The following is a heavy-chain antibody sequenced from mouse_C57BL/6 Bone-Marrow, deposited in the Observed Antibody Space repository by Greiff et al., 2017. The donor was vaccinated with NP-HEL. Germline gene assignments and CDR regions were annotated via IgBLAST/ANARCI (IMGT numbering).Heavy chain of an antibody. CDR2: INPSTGGT. CDR3: AILVYDGYYRWYFDV. D-gene: IGHD2-3*01. CDR1: GYSFTGYY. V-gene: IGHV1-42*01. J-gene: IGHJ1*03. Sequence: EVQLQQSGPELVKPGASVKISCKASGYSFTGYYMNWVKQSPEKSLEWIGEINPSTGGTTYNQKFKAKATLTVDKSSSTAYMQLKSLTSEDSAVYYCAILVYDGYYRWYFDVWGTGTTVTVSS.